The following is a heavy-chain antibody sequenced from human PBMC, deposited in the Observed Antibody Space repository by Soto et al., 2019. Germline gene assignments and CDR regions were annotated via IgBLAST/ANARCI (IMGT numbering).Heavy chain of an antibody. Sequence: QVQLVQSGAEVKKPGASVKVSCKASGYTFTSYDINWVRQATGQGLEWMGWMNPNSGNTGYAQKFQGRVTMTRNTSISTAYMELSSLRSEDTAVCYCARAEAAAGWYYYYGMDVWGQGTTVTVSS. CDR3: ARAEAAAGWYYYYGMDV. V-gene: IGHV1-8*01. CDR1: GYTFTSYD. J-gene: IGHJ6*02. CDR2: MNPNSGNT. D-gene: IGHD6-13*01.